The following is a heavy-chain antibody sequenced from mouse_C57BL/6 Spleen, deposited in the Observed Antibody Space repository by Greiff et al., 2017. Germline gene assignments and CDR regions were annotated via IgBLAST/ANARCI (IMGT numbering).Heavy chain of an antibody. V-gene: IGHV6-3*01. Sequence: EVKLEESGGGLVQPGGSLKLSCVASGFTFSNYWMNWVRQSPEKGLEWVAQIRLKSDNYATHYAESVKGRFTISRDDSKSSVYLQMNNLRAEDTGIYYCTSYCFDYWGQGTTLTVSS. CDR2: IRLKSDNYAT. J-gene: IGHJ2*01. CDR1: GFTFSNYW. D-gene: IGHD1-1*01. CDR3: TSYCFDY.